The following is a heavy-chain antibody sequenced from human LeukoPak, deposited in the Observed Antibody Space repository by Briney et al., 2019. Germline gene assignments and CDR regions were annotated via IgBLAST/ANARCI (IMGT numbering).Heavy chain of an antibody. J-gene: IGHJ4*02. CDR2: IRYDGSNK. CDR1: GFTFSSYG. D-gene: IGHD2-2*01. Sequence: PGGSLRLSCAASGFTFSSYGMHWVRQAPGKGLEWVAFIRYDGSNKYYADSVKGRFTISRDNSKNTLYLQMNSLRAEDTAVYYCAKGEVVPAAIPFDYWGQGTLVTVSS. V-gene: IGHV3-30*02. CDR3: AKGEVVPAAIPFDY.